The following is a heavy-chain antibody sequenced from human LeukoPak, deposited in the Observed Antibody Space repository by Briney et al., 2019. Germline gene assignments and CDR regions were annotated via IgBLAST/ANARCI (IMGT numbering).Heavy chain of an antibody. D-gene: IGHD2-2*01. CDR2: LSAYNGNT. Sequence: ASVKVSCKASGYTFTSYGISWVRQAPGQGLEGMGWLSAYNGNTNYAQKLQGRVTMTTDTSTSTAYMELRSLRSDDTAVYYRAFLPSNVVVPAAHQDYWGQGTLVTVSS. CDR1: GYTFTSYG. CDR3: AFLPSNVVVPAAHQDY. V-gene: IGHV1-18*01. J-gene: IGHJ4*02.